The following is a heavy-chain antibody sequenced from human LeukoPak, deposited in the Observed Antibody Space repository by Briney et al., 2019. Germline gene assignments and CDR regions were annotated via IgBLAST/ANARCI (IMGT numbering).Heavy chain of an antibody. V-gene: IGHV1-2*02. D-gene: IGHD6-13*01. CDR1: GYTFTGYY. CDR3: ARDKDGLGSWNWFDP. J-gene: IGHJ5*02. CDR2: INPNSGGT. Sequence: ASVKVSCKASGYTFTGYYMHWVRQAPGQGLEWMGWINPNSGGTNYAQKFQGRVTMTRDTSISTAYMELSRLRSDDTAVYYCARDKDGLGSWNWFDPWGQGTLVTVSS.